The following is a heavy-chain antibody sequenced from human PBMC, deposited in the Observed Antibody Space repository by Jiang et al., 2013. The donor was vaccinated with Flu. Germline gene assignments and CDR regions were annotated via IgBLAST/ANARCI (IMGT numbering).Heavy chain of an antibody. D-gene: IGHD2-2*01. J-gene: IGHJ4*02. CDR3: AKAAGGYCSSTSCPGAFDY. CDR2: ISWDGGST. Sequence: VQLLESGGVVVQPGGSLRLSCAASGFTFDDYTMHWVRQAPGKGLEWVSLISWDGGSTYYADSVKGRFTISRDNSKNSLYLQMNSLRTEDTALYYCAKAAGGYCSSTSCPGAFDYWGQGTLVTVSS. V-gene: IGHV3-43*01. CDR1: GFTFDDYT.